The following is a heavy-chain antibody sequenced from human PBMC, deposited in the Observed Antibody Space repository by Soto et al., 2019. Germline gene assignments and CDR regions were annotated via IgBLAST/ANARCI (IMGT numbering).Heavy chain of an antibody. D-gene: IGHD4-4*01. J-gene: IGHJ6*02. CDR3: ACWGGSMTTVTDV. V-gene: IGHV1-69*06. CDR1: GGTFSSYA. CDR2: IIPIFGTA. Sequence: QVQLVQSGAGVQKPGSSGNVSCKSSGGTFSSYAISWVRQAPGQGLEWMGGIIPIFGTANYTQKFQGRVTITADKSTSTAYMELSSLRSEDTAVYYCACWGGSMTTVTDVWGQGTTVTVSS.